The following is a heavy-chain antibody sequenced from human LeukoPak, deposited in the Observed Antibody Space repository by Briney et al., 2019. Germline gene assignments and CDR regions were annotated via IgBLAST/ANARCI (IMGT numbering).Heavy chain of an antibody. J-gene: IGHJ4*02. V-gene: IGHV4-59*01. CDR1: GGSISSYY. D-gene: IGHD6-25*01. CDR2: IYYSGST. Sequence: SETLSLTCTVSGGSISSYYWRWIRQPPAKGLECIGYIYYSGSTNYNPSLKSRVTISVDTSKIQFSLKLSSVTAAYTAVYYCARDTSAGAFDYWGQGTLVTVSS. CDR3: ARDTSAGAFDY.